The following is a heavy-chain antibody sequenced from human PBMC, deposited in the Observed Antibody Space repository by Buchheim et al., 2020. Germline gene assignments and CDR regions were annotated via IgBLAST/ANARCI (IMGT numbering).Heavy chain of an antibody. Sequence: EVQLGESGGGLVQPGGSLRVSCAASGFTFSSYWMSWVRQAPGKGLEWVANIKQDGSEKNYADSVKGRFTISRDNDKNSLYLQMNSLRVEDTAVYYCARAGGTSWADYWGQGTL. CDR3: ARAGGTSWADY. V-gene: IGHV3-7*01. CDR1: GFTFSSYW. J-gene: IGHJ4*02. CDR2: IKQDGSEK. D-gene: IGHD6-13*01.